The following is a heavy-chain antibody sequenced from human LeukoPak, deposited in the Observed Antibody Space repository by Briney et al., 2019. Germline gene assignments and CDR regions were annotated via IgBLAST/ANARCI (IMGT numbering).Heavy chain of an antibody. V-gene: IGHV4-59*08. CDR2: IYYSGST. CDR1: GGSISSYH. J-gene: IGHJ5*02. Sequence: SETLSLTCTVSGGSISSYHWSWIRQPPGKGLEWIGYIYYSGSTNYNPSLKSRVTISVDTSKNQFSLKLSSVTAADTAVYYCARLTFGYSLGWFDPWGQGTLVTVSS. CDR3: ARLTFGYSLGWFDP. D-gene: IGHD5-18*01.